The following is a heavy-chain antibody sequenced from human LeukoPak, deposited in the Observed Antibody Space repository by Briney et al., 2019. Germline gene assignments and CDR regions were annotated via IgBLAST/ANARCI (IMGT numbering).Heavy chain of an antibody. D-gene: IGHD1-26*01. J-gene: IGHJ6*02. CDR3: AKDGARFWEPEGSRMDV. Sequence: PGGSLTLSCAASGFTFSSYAKSWVRQAPGKGLEWVSGISTSGGHTYYADSVKGRFTISRDNSKNTLYLQMNSLRAEDTAVYYCAKDGARFWEPEGSRMDVWGQGTTVTVSS. V-gene: IGHV3-23*01. CDR1: GFTFSSYA. CDR2: ISTSGGHT.